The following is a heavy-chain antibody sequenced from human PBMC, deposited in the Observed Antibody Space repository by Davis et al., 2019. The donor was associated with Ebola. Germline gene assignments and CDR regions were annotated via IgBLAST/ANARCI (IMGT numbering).Heavy chain of an antibody. Sequence: SETLSLTCTVSGGSISSYYWSWIRQPPGKGLEWIGYGYYGGRTDYNPSLKSRALISVDTSKNHFSLSLSSVTAADTAIYYCARSVFYDSTGYFVHWYYNLWGRGTLVTVSS. CDR1: GGSISSYY. D-gene: IGHD3-22*01. CDR2: GYYGGRT. V-gene: IGHV4-59*01. J-gene: IGHJ2*01. CDR3: ARSVFYDSTGYFVHWYYNL.